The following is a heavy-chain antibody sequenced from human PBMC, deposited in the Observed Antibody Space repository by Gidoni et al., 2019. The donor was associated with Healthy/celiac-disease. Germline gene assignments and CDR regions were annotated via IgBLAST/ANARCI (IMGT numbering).Heavy chain of an antibody. Sequence: KVSCKASGYTFTSYGISWVRQAPGQGLEWMGWISAYNGNTNYAQKLQGRVTMTTDTSTSTAYMELRSLRSDDTAVYYCASTEREPDWFDPWGQGTLVTVSS. CDR1: GYTFTSYG. CDR2: ISAYNGNT. CDR3: ASTEREPDWFDP. D-gene: IGHD1-1*01. V-gene: IGHV1-18*01. J-gene: IGHJ5*02.